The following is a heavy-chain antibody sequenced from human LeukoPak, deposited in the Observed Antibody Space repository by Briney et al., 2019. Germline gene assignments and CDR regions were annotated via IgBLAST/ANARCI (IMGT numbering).Heavy chain of an antibody. CDR1: GFTFSDYY. D-gene: IGHD6-25*01. CDR2: IGNRGATI. CDR3: ARDDPPPAAGRGGFAP. V-gene: IGHV3-11*04. Sequence: NPGGSLRLSCAASGFTFSDYYMSWIRQAPGKGLEWVSHIGNRGATIYYADSVKGRFTISRDNARNSLFLQMNSLRAEDTAVYYCARDDPPPAAGRGGFAPWGQETLVTVSS. J-gene: IGHJ5*02.